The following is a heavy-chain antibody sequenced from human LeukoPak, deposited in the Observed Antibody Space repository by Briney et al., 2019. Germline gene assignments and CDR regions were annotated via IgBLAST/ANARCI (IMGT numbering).Heavy chain of an antibody. CDR1: GYTFTSYG. D-gene: IGHD3-9*01. CDR2: ISAYNGNT. Sequence: ASVKVSCKASGYTFTSYGISWVRQAPGQGLEWMGWISAYNGNTNYAQNLQGRVTMTTDTSTSTAYMELRSLRSDDTAVYYCARGKRYFDWLFSPMHPFDYWGQGTLVTVSS. V-gene: IGHV1-18*04. J-gene: IGHJ4*02. CDR3: ARGKRYFDWLFSPMHPFDY.